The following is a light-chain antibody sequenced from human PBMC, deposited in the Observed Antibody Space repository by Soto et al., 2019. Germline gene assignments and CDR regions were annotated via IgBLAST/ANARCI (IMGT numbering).Light chain of an antibody. J-gene: IGKJ4*01. V-gene: IGKV2-28*01. CDR2: LGS. CDR1: QSLLHSNGYNY. CDR3: MQALQTPRT. Sequence: DSVMTQSPLSLPVTPGEPASISCRSSQSLLHSNGYNYLDWYLQKPGQSPQLLIYLGSNRASGVPHRFSRSGSGTDFTLKISRVEAEDVGVYYCMQALQTPRTFGGGPRVEIK.